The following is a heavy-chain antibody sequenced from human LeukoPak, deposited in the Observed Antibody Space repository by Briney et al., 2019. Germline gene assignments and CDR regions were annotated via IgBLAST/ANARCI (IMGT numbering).Heavy chain of an antibody. D-gene: IGHD3-10*01. V-gene: IGHV3-7*01. CDR3: ARGGRPDY. CDR2: IKEDGREK. Sequence: SGGSLRLSCGASGFTFSTSWMSWVRQAPGKGLECVANIKEDGREKYYVDSVKGRFTISRDNAKNSLYLQMSSLRAEDTAVYYCARGGRPDYWGQGTLVTVSS. CDR1: GFTFSTSW. J-gene: IGHJ4*02.